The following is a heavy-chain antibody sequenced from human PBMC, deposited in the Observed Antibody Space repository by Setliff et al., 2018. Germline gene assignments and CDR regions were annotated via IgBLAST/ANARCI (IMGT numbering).Heavy chain of an antibody. J-gene: IGHJ4*02. D-gene: IGHD3-10*01. CDR2: IYYTGTA. CDR3: ARHEFVGGYYGSVTYRHFDY. CDR1: GDSISSTSYQ. V-gene: IGHV4-39*01. Sequence: SETLSLTCTVSGDSISSTSYQWGWVRQPPGQGLEWIGSIYYTGTAYYNPSLKSRVTISVDTSKNQFSLQVTFLAATDTALYFCARHEFVGGYYGSVTYRHFDYWGQGILVTVSS.